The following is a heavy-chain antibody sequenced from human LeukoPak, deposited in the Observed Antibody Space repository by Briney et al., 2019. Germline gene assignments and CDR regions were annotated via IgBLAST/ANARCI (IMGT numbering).Heavy chain of an antibody. CDR3: ARAPRGARAFFDY. Sequence: ASVKVSCKASGYTFTGYYMHWVRQAPGQGLEWMGWINPNSGSTNYAQKVQGRVTMTRDTSISTAYMELSRLRSDDTAVYYCARAPRGARAFFDYWGQGTLVTVSS. V-gene: IGHV1-2*02. CDR2: INPNSGST. J-gene: IGHJ4*02. D-gene: IGHD1-26*01. CDR1: GYTFTGYY.